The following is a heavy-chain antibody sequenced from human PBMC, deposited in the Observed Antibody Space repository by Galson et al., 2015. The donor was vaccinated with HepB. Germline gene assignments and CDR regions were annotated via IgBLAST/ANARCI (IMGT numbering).Heavy chain of an antibody. D-gene: IGHD3-3*01. CDR1: GYTFTSYA. CDR2: INTNTGNP. V-gene: IGHV7-4-1*02. CDR3: ARTLIWSGYLTNYYYYYMDV. Sequence: SVKVSCKASGYTFTSYAMNWVRQAPGQGLEWMGWINTNTGNPTYAQGFTGRFVFSLDTSVSTAYLQISSLKAEDTAVYYCARTLIWSGYLTNYYYYYMDVWGQGTLVTVSS. J-gene: IGHJ6*03.